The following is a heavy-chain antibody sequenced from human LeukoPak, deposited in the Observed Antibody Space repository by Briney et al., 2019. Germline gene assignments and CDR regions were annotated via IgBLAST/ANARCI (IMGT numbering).Heavy chain of an antibody. J-gene: IGHJ6*03. CDR3: AREAAAGYYYYYYYMDV. V-gene: IGHV4-4*07. D-gene: IGHD6-13*01. Sequence: SETLSLTCTVSGGSISSYYWSWIRQPAGKGLEWIGRIYTTGSTNYNPSLKSRVTMSVDTSKNQFSLKLSSVTAADTAVYYRAREAAAGYYYYYYYMDVWGKGTTVTISS. CDR2: IYTTGST. CDR1: GGSISSYY.